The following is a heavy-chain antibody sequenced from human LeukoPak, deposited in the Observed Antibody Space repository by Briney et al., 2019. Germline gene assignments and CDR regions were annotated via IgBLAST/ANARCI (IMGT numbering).Heavy chain of an antibody. CDR1: GFTLSSYS. J-gene: IGHJ4*02. CDR2: ISSSSSYI. CDR3: ARGYYDSSGYYGY. Sequence: GGSLRLSCAASGFTLSSYSMNWVRQAPGKGLEWVSSISSSSSYIYYADSVKGRFTISRDNAKNSLYLQMNSLRAEDTAVYYCARGYYDSSGYYGYWGQGTLVTVSS. V-gene: IGHV3-21*01. D-gene: IGHD3-22*01.